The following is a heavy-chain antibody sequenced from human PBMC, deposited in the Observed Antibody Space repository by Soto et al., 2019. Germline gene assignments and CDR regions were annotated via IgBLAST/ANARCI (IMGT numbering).Heavy chain of an antibody. D-gene: IGHD3-10*02. Sequence: QITLKESGPTLVKPTQTLTLTCTFSGLSLSTSGEAVGWIRQPPGKALEWLALIYWDDDKRYNPTLKTRLTITQDPPQNQVVLTLTNMDPVDTATYYCAHYVSTSPAGWFDPWGQGILVTVSS. CDR1: GLSLSTSGEA. CDR2: IYWDDDK. CDR3: AHYVSTSPAGWFDP. V-gene: IGHV2-5*02. J-gene: IGHJ5*02.